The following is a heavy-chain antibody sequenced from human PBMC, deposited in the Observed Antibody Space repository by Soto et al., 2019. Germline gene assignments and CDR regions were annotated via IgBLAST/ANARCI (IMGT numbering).Heavy chain of an antibody. V-gene: IGHV1-69*06. Sequence: GASVKVSCNASGGTFSSYAISWVRQAPGQGLEWMGGIIPIFGTANYAQKFQGRVTITAEKSTSTAYMQLSSLRSEDTAVYYRARDLGSGTILRWFDPWGQGTLVTVSS. D-gene: IGHD1-7*01. CDR1: GGTFSSYA. CDR3: ARDLGSGTILRWFDP. CDR2: IIPIFGTA. J-gene: IGHJ5*02.